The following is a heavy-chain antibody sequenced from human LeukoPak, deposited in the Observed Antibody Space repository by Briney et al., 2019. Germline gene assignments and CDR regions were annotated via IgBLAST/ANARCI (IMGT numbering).Heavy chain of an antibody. CDR1: GFSLTTSGVG. D-gene: IGHD5/OR15-5a*01. V-gene: IGHV2-5*01. CDR3: AHSLGIYDYDAFDI. CDR2: IYWNDDK. J-gene: IGHJ3*02. Sequence: SGPTLVNPTQTLTLTCTFSGFSLTTSGVGVGWIRQPPGKALEWLALIYWNDDKRYSPSLKSRLTITKDTSKNQVVLTMTNMDPVDTATYYCAHSLGIYDYDAFDIWGQGTMVTVSS.